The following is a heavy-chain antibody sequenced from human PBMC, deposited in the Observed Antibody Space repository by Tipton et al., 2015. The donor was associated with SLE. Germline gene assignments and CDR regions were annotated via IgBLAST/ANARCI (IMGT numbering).Heavy chain of an antibody. CDR2: INHSGST. CDR3: ARGKDYDFWSGGDAFDI. J-gene: IGHJ3*02. D-gene: IGHD3-3*01. V-gene: IGHV4-34*01. CDR1: GGSFSGYY. Sequence: TLSLTCAVYGGSFSGYYWSWIRQPPGKGLEWIGEINHSGSTNYNPSLKSRVTISIDTSKNQFSLKLSSVTAADTSVYYCARGKDYDFWSGGDAFDIWGQGTMVTVSS.